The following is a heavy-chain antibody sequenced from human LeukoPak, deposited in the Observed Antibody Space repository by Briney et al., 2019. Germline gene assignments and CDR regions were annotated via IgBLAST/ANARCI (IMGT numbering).Heavy chain of an antibody. J-gene: IGHJ3*02. D-gene: IGHD3-22*01. CDR1: GYSISSGSY. CDR2: IFHSGST. CDR3: ARANYYDSSGHGRGAFDI. V-gene: IGHV4-38-2*02. Sequence: PSETLSLTCSVSGYSISSGSYWGWIRQPPGKGLEWIGSIFHSGSTYYNPSLKSRVTISVDTSKNQFSLKLSSVTAADTAVYYCARANYYDSSGHGRGAFDIWGQGTMVTVSS.